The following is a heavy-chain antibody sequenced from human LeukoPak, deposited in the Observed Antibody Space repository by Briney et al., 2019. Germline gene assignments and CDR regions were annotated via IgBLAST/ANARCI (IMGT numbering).Heavy chain of an antibody. D-gene: IGHD6-19*01. CDR2: TYHRSKWFI. J-gene: IGHJ4*02. CDR3: TRSDCSSGRCPGFDN. CDR1: GDSVSSNSAA. V-gene: IGHV6-1*01. Sequence: SQTLSLTCGISGDSVSSNSAAWNWIRQSPSRGLEWLGRTYHRSKWFINYAPFVKSRIIINPDTLKNQVSLQLNSVTPEDTAVYYCTRSDCSSGRCPGFDNWGQGTLVTVSS.